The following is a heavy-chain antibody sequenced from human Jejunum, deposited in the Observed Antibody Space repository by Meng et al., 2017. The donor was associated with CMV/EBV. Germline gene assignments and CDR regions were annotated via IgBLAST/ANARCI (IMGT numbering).Heavy chain of an antibody. CDR3: AERGGGY. CDR2: IHYTGRA. CDR1: GVSISTHY. Sequence: QAQLQEPGPGLLNPSETCSLTCTVSGVSISTHYWSWIRQTPGKGLEWIASIHYTGRADYSPSLKSRVTISIDTSDSQLSLKLTSVTTADTAMYYCAERGGGYWGQGILVTVSS. V-gene: IGHV4-59*11. J-gene: IGHJ4*02. D-gene: IGHD3-10*01.